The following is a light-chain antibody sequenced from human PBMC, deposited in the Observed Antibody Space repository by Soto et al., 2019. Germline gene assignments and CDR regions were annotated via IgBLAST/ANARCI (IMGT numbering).Light chain of an antibody. CDR1: SSDVGGYNY. V-gene: IGLV2-8*01. CDR2: EVS. CDR3: SSYAVTNIFV. Sequence: QSALTQPPSASGSPGQSVTISCTGTSSDVGGYNYVSWYQQHPGKAPKVIIYEVSKRPSGVPDRFSGSKSGSTAYLTVSGLQAEDEADYYCSSYAVTNIFVFGNGTKVTVL. J-gene: IGLJ1*01.